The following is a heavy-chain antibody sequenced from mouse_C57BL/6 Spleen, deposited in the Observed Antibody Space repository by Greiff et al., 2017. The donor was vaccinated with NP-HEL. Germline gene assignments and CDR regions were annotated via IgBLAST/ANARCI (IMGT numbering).Heavy chain of an antibody. CDR1: GYTFTSYW. V-gene: IGHV1-50*01. CDR3: ARQFGGYYFDY. D-gene: IGHD1-1*02. Sequence: QVQLKQPGAELVKPGASVKLSCKASGYTFTSYWMQWVKQRPGQGLEWIGEIDPSDSYTNYNQKFKGKATLTVDTSSSTAYMQLSSLTSEDSAVYYCARQFGGYYFDYWGQGTTLTVSS. CDR2: IDPSDSYT. J-gene: IGHJ2*01.